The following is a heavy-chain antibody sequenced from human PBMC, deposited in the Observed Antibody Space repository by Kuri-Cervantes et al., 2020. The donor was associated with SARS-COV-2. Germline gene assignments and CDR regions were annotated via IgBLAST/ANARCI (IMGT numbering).Heavy chain of an antibody. CDR1: GYTFTSYG. D-gene: IGHD3-16*02. CDR2: ISAYSGNT. V-gene: IGHV1-18*01. CDR3: ARDGGLIMTRDLQNDAFDI. Sequence: ASVKVSCKASGYTFTSYGISWVRQAPGQGLEWMGWISAYSGNTNYAQKLQGRVTMTTDTSTSTAYMELSSLRSEDTAVYYCARDGGLIMTRDLQNDAFDIWGQGTMVTVSS. J-gene: IGHJ3*02.